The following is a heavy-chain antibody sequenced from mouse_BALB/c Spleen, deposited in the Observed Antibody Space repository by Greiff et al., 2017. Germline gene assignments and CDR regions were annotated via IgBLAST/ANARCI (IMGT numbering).Heavy chain of an antibody. D-gene: IGHD1-1*01. CDR1: GFTFSSYG. J-gene: IGHJ2*01. CDR2: INSNGGST. V-gene: IGHV5-6-3*01. Sequence: DVMLVESGGGLVQPGGSLKLSCAASGFTFSSYGMSWVRQTPDKRLELVATINSNGGSTYYPDSVKGRFTISRDNAKNTLYLQMSSLKSEDTAMYYCARDRAVVGFDYWGQGTTLTVSS. CDR3: ARDRAVVGFDY.